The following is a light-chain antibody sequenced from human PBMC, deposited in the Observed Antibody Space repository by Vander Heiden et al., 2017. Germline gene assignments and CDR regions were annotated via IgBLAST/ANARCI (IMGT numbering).Light chain of an antibody. V-gene: IGKV1-5*03. Sequence: DIQMTQSPSTLSASVGDRVTITCRASQSISSWLAWYQQTPEEATKLLIYKASSLESGVPSRFSGSGSGTEFTLTISGLQPDDFATYYCQQYNSYWTFGQGTKVEIK. CDR3: QQYNSYWT. CDR2: KAS. J-gene: IGKJ1*01. CDR1: QSISSW.